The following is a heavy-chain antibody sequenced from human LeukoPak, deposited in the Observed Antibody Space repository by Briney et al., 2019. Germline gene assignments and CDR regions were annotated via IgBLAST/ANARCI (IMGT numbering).Heavy chain of an antibody. V-gene: IGHV3-21*01. CDR3: ARGHGVAASY. Sequence: GGSLRLSCAASGFTFSSYSMNWVRQAPGKGLECVSSISSSSYIYYADSVKGRFTISRDNAKNSLYLQMNSLRAEDTAVYYCARGHGVAASYWGQGTLVTVSS. CDR1: GFTFSSYS. J-gene: IGHJ4*02. CDR2: ISSSSYI. D-gene: IGHD2-15*01.